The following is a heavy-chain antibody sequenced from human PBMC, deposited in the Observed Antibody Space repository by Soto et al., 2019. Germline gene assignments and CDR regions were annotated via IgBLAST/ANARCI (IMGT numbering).Heavy chain of an antibody. CDR3: ASGASLWYPYFFDS. Sequence: QAQVVQSGAEVRKPGSSVKLSCKASEGTFNSYAIAWVRQAPGQGLEWMGGIIPYYNTLNYAQKFQDRVTVTADDSTNTVYMELSSLRSDDTAVYFCASGASLWYPYFFDSWAQGTLVTVSS. D-gene: IGHD6-13*01. CDR1: EGTFNSYA. V-gene: IGHV1-69*01. J-gene: IGHJ4*02. CDR2: IIPYYNTL.